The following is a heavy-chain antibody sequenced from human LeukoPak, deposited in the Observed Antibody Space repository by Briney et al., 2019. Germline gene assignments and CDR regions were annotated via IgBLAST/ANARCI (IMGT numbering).Heavy chain of an antibody. CDR2: INTGNGNT. D-gene: IGHD2-15*01. Sequence: ASVKVSCKASGYTFTDYAMHWVRQAPGQRLEWMGWINTGNGNTRYPEKFQGRVTITMDTSASTAYMELSSLRSEDTAVYYCARDRVVGLAPFDPWGQGTLVTVSS. CDR3: ARDRVVGLAPFDP. CDR1: GYTFTDYA. V-gene: IGHV1-3*04. J-gene: IGHJ5*02.